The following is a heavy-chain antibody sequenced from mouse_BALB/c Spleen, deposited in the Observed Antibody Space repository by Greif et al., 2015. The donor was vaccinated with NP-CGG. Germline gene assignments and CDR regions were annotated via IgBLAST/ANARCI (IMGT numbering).Heavy chain of an antibody. J-gene: IGHJ3*01. V-gene: IGHV5-9-4*01. D-gene: IGHD1-1*01. CDR1: GFTFSSYA. Sequence: EVKVVESGGGLVKPGGSLKLSCAASGFTFSSYAMSWVRQSPEKRLEWVAEISSGGSYTYYPDTVTGRFTISRDNAKNTLYLEMSSLRSEDTAMYYCARDRDYGSRTGFAYWGQGTLVTVSA. CDR3: ARDRDYGSRTGFAY. CDR2: ISSGGSYT.